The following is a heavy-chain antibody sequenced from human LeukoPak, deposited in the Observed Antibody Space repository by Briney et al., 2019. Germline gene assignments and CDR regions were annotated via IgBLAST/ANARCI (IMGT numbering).Heavy chain of an antibody. J-gene: IGHJ4*02. V-gene: IGHV3-23*01. D-gene: IGHD3-10*01. CDR1: GFTFSTYA. Sequence: GGSLRLSCATSGFTFSTYAMTWVRQAPGKGLEWVSTISGGGDGTHYADSVKGRFTISRDNSKNTLYLQMSNLRADDTAVYYCAKDLHGSGTYFDYWGQGTLVPVSS. CDR2: ISGGGDGT. CDR3: AKDLHGSGTYFDY.